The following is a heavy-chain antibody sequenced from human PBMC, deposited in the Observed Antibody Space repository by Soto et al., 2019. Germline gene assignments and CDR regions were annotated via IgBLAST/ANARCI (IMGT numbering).Heavy chain of an antibody. Sequence: SETLSLTCTVSGGSISSSSYYWGWIRQPPGKGLEWIGSIYYSGSTYYNPSLKSRVTISVDTSKNQFSLKLSSVTAADTAVYYCARAIPRGTMVRGSNGGGYWFDPWGQGTLVTVSS. V-gene: IGHV4-39*07. CDR1: GGSISSSSYY. CDR2: IYYSGST. CDR3: ARAIPRGTMVRGSNGGGYWFDP. D-gene: IGHD3-10*01. J-gene: IGHJ5*02.